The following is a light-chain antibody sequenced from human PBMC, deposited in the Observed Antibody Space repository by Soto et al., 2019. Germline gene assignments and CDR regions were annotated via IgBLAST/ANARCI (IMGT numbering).Light chain of an antibody. J-gene: IGLJ1*01. V-gene: IGLV2-23*03. CDR3: CSYAGSSTFAYV. CDR1: SSDVGTYNL. Sequence: QSALTQPPSVSGSPGQSITISCTGTSSDVGTYNLVSWYQQHPGKAPKLMIYEGSKRPSGVSNRFSGSKSGNTASLTISGLQAEDEDEYYCCSYAGSSTFAYVFGTGTKLTVL. CDR2: EGS.